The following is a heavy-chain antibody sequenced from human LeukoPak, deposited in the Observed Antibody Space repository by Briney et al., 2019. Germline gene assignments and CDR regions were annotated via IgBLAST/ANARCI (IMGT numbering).Heavy chain of an antibody. V-gene: IGHV3-53*01. CDR1: GFTVGDNY. J-gene: IGHJ6*03. Sequence: GGSLRLSCSASGFTVGDNYMSWVRQAPGKGLEWVSLIYSGGITSYADSVKGRFTISRDNSKNTLYLQMNSLRAEDTAVYYCARGSHSSSWFAPSYYYYYYMDVWGKGTTVTISS. CDR3: ARGSHSSSWFAPSYYYYYYMDV. CDR2: IYSGGIT. D-gene: IGHD6-13*01.